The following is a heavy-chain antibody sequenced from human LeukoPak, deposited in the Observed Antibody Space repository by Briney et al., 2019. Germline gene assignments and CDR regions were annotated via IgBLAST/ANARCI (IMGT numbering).Heavy chain of an antibody. J-gene: IGHJ2*01. V-gene: IGHV3-49*04. CDR3: TAQVFCSGRSCYSHWYFDL. D-gene: IGHD2-15*01. Sequence: GGSLRLSCTASGFTFGDYAMSSVRQTPRKGLGWVGFIRNKAYAGTIEYAASVKGRFTISRDDSKSCAYLQMNSLKTEDTAVYYCTAQVFCSGRSCYSHWYFDLWGRGTLVTVSS. CDR2: IRNKAYAGTI. CDR1: GFTFGDYA.